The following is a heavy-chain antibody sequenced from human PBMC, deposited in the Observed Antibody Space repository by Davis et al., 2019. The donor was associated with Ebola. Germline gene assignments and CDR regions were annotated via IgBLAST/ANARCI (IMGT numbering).Heavy chain of an antibody. V-gene: IGHV4-34*01. D-gene: IGHD3-10*02. J-gene: IGHJ3*02. CDR1: GGSFSGYY. CDR3: ARGLGYYARGAPGDAFDI. Sequence: MPGGSLRLSCAVYGGSFSGYYWNWIRQPPGKGLEWIGEINHSGSTNYNPSLKSRVTISVDTSKNQFSLKLSSVPAADTAVYYCARGLGYYARGAPGDAFDIWGQGTMVTVSS. CDR2: INHSGST.